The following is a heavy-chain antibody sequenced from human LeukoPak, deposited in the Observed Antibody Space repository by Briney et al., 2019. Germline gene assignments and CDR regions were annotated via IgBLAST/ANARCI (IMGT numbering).Heavy chain of an antibody. D-gene: IGHD2-15*01. V-gene: IGHV3-73*01. CDR2: IRSKANGYTT. J-gene: IGHJ3*02. Sequence: GGSMRLSCAASGFTFSGSAMHWVRQASGKGLEWVGRIRSKANGYTTAYGASVKGRFTISRDDSQRATYVQMNSLKIEDTAVYYCTRLAGGDAFDIWGPGTMVTVSS. CDR3: TRLAGGDAFDI. CDR1: GFTFSGSA.